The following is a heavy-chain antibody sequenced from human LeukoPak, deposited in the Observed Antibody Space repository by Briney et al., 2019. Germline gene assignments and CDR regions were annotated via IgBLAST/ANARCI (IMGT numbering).Heavy chain of an antibody. CDR2: ISYDGSDK. V-gene: IGHV3-30-3*01. Sequence: GGSLRLSCAASGFTFSSYAMHWVRQAPGKGLEWVAVISYDGSDKYYADSVKGRFTISRDNSKNTLYLQVNSLRAEDTAVYYCAKGGKWDVTPFDYWGQGTLVTVSS. CDR1: GFTFSSYA. CDR3: AKGGKWDVTPFDY. J-gene: IGHJ4*02. D-gene: IGHD1-26*01.